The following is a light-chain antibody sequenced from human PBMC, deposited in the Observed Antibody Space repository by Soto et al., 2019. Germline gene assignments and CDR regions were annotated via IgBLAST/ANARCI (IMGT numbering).Light chain of an antibody. CDR3: QQRSNWPVT. V-gene: IGKV3-11*01. CDR2: DAS. J-gene: IGKJ1*01. CDR1: QSVSSY. Sequence: EIVLTQSLCSLSLSPGERANLSCRASQSVSSYLAWYQQKPGQAPRLLIYDASTRATGISARFSGSGSGTDLTLTISSLEPEDFAVYYGQQRSNWPVTFGQGTKVEVK.